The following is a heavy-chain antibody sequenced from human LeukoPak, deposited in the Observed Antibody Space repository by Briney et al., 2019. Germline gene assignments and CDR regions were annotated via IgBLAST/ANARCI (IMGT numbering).Heavy chain of an antibody. CDR3: TSSRYLYYFHF. CDR1: GFTFSSYA. Sequence: GGSLRLSCAASGFTFSSYAMSWVRQAPGKGLEWVSAISGSGGSTYYADSVKGRFTISRDSAKTSLYLQMNSLRAEDTAVYYCTSSRYLYYFHFWGQGTQVTVS. J-gene: IGHJ4*02. D-gene: IGHD2-2*01. CDR2: ISGSGGST. V-gene: IGHV3-23*01.